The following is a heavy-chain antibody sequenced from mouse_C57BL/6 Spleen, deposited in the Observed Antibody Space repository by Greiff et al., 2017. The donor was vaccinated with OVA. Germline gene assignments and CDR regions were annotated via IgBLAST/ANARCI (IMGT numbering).Heavy chain of an antibody. J-gene: IGHJ4*01. CDR2: IWSGGST. Sequence: VQLQQSGPGLVQPSQSLSITCTVSGFSLTSYGVHWVRQSPGKGLEWLGVIWSGGSTDYNAAFISRLSISKDNSKSQVFFKMNSLQADDTAIYYCARTITTVVATPYAMDYWGQGTSVTVSS. CDR3: ARTITTVVATPYAMDY. D-gene: IGHD1-1*01. CDR1: GFSLTSYG. V-gene: IGHV2-2*01.